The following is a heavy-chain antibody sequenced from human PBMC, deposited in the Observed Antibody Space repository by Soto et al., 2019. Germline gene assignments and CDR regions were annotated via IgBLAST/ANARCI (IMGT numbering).Heavy chain of an antibody. J-gene: IGHJ5*02. CDR3: ARSYYDSTGFAVDP. Sequence: SETLSLTCAVSGGSISSSNWWSWVRQPPGKGLEWIGEIYHSGSTNYNPSLKSRVTISVETSKNQFSMTLTSVTAADTAVYYCARSYYDSTGFAVDPWGQGTLVTVSS. V-gene: IGHV4-4*02. CDR2: IYHSGST. D-gene: IGHD3-22*01. CDR1: GGSISSSNW.